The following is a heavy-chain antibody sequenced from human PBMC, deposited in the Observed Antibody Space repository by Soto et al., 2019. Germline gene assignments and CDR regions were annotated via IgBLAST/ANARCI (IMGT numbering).Heavy chain of an antibody. CDR3: AKDPSDSNYVKYYYYYGMDV. CDR1: GFTFSSYA. J-gene: IGHJ6*02. D-gene: IGHD4-4*01. Sequence: PGGSLRLSCAASGFTFSSYAMSWVRQAPGKGLEWVSSISCSGGSTYYADSVKGRFTIARDNSKNTLYLQMNSLRAEDTAVYYCAKDPSDSNYVKYYYYYGMDVWGQGTTVTVSS. V-gene: IGHV3-23*01. CDR2: ISCSGGST.